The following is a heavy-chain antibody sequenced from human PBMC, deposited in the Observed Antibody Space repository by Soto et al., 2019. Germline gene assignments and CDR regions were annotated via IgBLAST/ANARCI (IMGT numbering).Heavy chain of an antibody. CDR1: GYTFTSYG. J-gene: IGHJ5*02. V-gene: IGHV1-18*01. CDR3: ARVVRALGHWFDP. D-gene: IGHD2-15*01. CDR2: ISAYNGNT. Sequence: QVQLVQSGGEVKKPGASVKVSCKASGYTFTSYGISWVRQAPGQGLEWMGRISAYNGNTNYAQKLQGRVTMTTDTCTSTDYMERRSLSADDTAVYYCARVVRALGHWFDPWGQGTLVTVSS.